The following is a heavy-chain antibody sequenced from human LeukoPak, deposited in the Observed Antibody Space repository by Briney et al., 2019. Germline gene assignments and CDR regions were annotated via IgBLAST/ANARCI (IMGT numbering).Heavy chain of an antibody. CDR1: GGSFSGYY. V-gene: IGHV4-34*01. CDR3: AREVILGVSPTQPLGITIFGVVTMGVYYFDY. D-gene: IGHD3-3*01. CDR2: INHSGST. J-gene: IGHJ4*02. Sequence: PSETLSLTCAVYGGSFSGYYWSWIRQPPGKGLEWIGEINHSGSTNYNPSLKSRVTISVDTSKNQFSLKLSSVTAAGTAVYYCAREVILGVSPTQPLGITIFGVVTMGVYYFDYWGQGTLVTVSS.